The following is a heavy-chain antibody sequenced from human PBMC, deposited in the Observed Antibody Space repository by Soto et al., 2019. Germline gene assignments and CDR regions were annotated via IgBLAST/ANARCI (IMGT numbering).Heavy chain of an antibody. CDR3: AREGRKELWVEGLNAMDV. J-gene: IGHJ6*02. CDR2: ISGYNGQT. D-gene: IGHD5-18*01. CDR1: GYTFTTYG. Sequence: QIQLVQSGPEVKKPGASVKVSCKASGYTFTTYGISWVRQAPGQGLEWMGWISGYNGQTNYAQKFRGRVTITTDTSTGTACMEMRSLRSDDAATYYCAREGRKELWVEGLNAMDVWGQGTTVTVSS. V-gene: IGHV1-18*01.